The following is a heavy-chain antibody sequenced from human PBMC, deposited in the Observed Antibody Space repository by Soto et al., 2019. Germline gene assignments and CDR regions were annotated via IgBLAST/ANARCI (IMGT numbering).Heavy chain of an antibody. Sequence: SETLSLTCAVYGGSFSGYYWSWIRQPPGKGLEWIGEINHSGSTNYNPSLKSRVTISVDTSKNQFSLKLSSVTAADTAVYYCARGGSYDFWSGYYRGSYYYYGVDVWGQGTTVTVS. CDR3: ARGGSYDFWSGYYRGSYYYYGVDV. CDR2: INHSGST. J-gene: IGHJ6*02. CDR1: GGSFSGYY. D-gene: IGHD3-3*01. V-gene: IGHV4-34*01.